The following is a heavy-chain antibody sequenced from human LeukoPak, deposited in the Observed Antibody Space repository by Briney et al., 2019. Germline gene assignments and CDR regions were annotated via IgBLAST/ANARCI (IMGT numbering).Heavy chain of an antibody. D-gene: IGHD2-15*01. CDR1: GYTLTELS. CDR2: FDPEDGET. V-gene: IGHV1-24*01. Sequence: ASVKVPCKVSGYTLTELSMHWVRQAPGKGLEWMGGFDPEDGETIYAQKFQGRVTMTEDTSTDTAHMELSSLRSEDTAVYYCATERRGVVAVAATQKGYYYGMDVWGQGTTVTVSS. CDR3: ATERRGVVAVAATQKGYYYGMDV. J-gene: IGHJ6*02.